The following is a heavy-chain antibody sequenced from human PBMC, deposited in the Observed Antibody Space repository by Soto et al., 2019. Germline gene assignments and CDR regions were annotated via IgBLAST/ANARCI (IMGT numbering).Heavy chain of an antibody. CDR1: GGSISSSSYY. V-gene: IGHV4-39*01. D-gene: IGHD3-22*01. CDR2: IYYSGST. CDR3: ARGGDYYDSSGYYLGY. J-gene: IGHJ4*02. Sequence: QLQLQESGPGLVKPSETLSLTCTVSGGSISSSSYYWGWIRQPPGKGLEWIGSIYYSGSTYYNPSLKSRVTISVYTSKNLFSLKLSSVTAADTAVYYCARGGDYYDSSGYYLGYWGQGTLVTVSS.